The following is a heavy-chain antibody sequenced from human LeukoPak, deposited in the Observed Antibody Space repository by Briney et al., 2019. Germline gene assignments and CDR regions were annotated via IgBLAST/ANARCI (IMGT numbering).Heavy chain of an antibody. J-gene: IGHJ6*02. V-gene: IGHV4-34*01. CDR1: GGSFSGYY. CDR2: IDHSGST. D-gene: IGHD2-2*01. Sequence: SETLSLTCAVYGGSFSGYYWSWIRQPPGKGLEWIGEIDHSGSTNYNPSLKSRVTISVDTSKNQFSLKLSSVTAADTAVYYCARVVRGGGYCSSTSCAYGMDVWGQGTTVTVSS. CDR3: ARVVRGGGYCSSTSCAYGMDV.